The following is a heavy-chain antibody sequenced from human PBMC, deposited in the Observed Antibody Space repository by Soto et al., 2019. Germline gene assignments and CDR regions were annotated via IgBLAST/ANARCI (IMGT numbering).Heavy chain of an antibody. V-gene: IGHV3-21*01. CDR2: ISSSSSYI. Sequence: GASLRLSCAASGFTFSSYSMNWVRQAPGKGLEWVSSISSSSSYIYYADSVKGRFTISRDNAKNSLYLQMNSLRAEDTAVYYRARDRELLLLSYYYYYGMDVWGQGTTVTVSS. J-gene: IGHJ6*02. CDR3: ARDRELLLLSYYYYYGMDV. CDR1: GFTFSSYS. D-gene: IGHD1-26*01.